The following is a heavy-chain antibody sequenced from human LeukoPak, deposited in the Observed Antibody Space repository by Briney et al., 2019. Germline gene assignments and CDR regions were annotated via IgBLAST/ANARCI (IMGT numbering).Heavy chain of an antibody. J-gene: IGHJ6*04. Sequence: GGSLRLSCAASGFTFSSYSMNWVRQAPGKGLEWVSYIEYSSSSIYYADSVKGRFTISRDNSKNTLYLQMNSLRAEDTAVYYCAELGITMIGGVWGKGTTVTISS. D-gene: IGHD3-10*02. CDR1: GFTFSSYS. CDR2: IEYSSSSI. CDR3: AELGITMIGGV. V-gene: IGHV3-48*01.